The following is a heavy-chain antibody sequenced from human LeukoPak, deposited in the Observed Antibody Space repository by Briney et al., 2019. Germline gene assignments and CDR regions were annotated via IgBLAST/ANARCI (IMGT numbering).Heavy chain of an antibody. D-gene: IGHD6-13*01. Sequence: ASVNVSCKVSGYTLTELSMHWVRQAPGKGLEWMGGFDPEDGETIYAQKFQGRVTMTEDTSTDTAYMELSSLRSEDTAVYYCATVSQLVWDAFDIWGQGTMVTVSS. J-gene: IGHJ3*02. CDR3: ATVSQLVWDAFDI. V-gene: IGHV1-24*01. CDR2: FDPEDGET. CDR1: GYTLTELS.